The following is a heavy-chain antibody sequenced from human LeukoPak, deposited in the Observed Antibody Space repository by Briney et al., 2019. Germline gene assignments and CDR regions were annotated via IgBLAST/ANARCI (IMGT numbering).Heavy chain of an antibody. V-gene: IGHV4-34*01. Sequence: SETLSLTCAVYGGSFSSYYWSWIRQPPGKGLEWIGEINHSGSTNYNPSLKSRVTISVDTSKNQFSLKLSSVTAADTAVYYCARDRDYYYGSGSYYYDWGQGTLVTVSS. D-gene: IGHD3-10*01. CDR3: ARDRDYYYGSGSYYYD. CDR2: INHSGST. CDR1: GGSFSSYY. J-gene: IGHJ4*02.